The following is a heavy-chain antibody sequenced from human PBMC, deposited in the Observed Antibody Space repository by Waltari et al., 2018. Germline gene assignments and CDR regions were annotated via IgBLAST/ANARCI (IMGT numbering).Heavy chain of an antibody. D-gene: IGHD1-7*01. CDR3: ARLELAYYFDY. V-gene: IGHV4-59*08. J-gene: IGHJ4*02. CDR1: RGSISSYY. CDR2: IYYSGST. Sequence: QVQLQESGPGLVKPSETLSLTCTVSRGSISSYYWSWIRQPPGKGLEWIGYIYYSGSTNYNPSLKSRVTISVDTSKNQFSLKLSSVTAADTAVYYCARLELAYYFDYWGQGTLVTVSS.